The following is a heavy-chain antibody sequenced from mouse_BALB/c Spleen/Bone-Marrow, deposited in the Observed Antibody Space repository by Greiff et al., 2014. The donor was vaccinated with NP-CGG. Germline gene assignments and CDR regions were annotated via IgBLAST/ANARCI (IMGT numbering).Heavy chain of an antibody. V-gene: IGHV1-9*01. CDR1: GYTFSSYW. CDR2: ILPGSGST. D-gene: IGHD2-13*01. CDR3: ARSGLLTFSY. Sequence: QVQLQQSGAELMKPGASVKVSCKATGYTFSSYWIEWVKQRPGHGLEWIGEILPGSGSTNYNDKFKGKATFTADTSSNTAYMQLSSLTSEDSAVYYCARSGLLTFSYWGQGTLVTVSA. J-gene: IGHJ3*01.